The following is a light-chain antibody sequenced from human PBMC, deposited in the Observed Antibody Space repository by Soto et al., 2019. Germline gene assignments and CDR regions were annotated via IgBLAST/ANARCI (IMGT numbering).Light chain of an antibody. Sequence: DVVMTQSPLSLPVTLGQPASISCRSTQSFIHSNGNTDLTWFQQRPGQSPRRLIYQVFNRDSGVPDRFSGSGSGTDFTLKISRVEAEDVGVYYCMQGSLWPFTFGQGTRLEIK. CDR2: QVF. J-gene: IGKJ2*01. CDR1: QSFIHSNGNTD. V-gene: IGKV2-30*02. CDR3: MQGSLWPFT.